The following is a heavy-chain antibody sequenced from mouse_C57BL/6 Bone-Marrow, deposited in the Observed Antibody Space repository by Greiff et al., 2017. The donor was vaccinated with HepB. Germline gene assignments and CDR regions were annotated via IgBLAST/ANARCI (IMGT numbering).Heavy chain of an antibody. Sequence: QVQLKESGAELVRPGASVKLSCKASGYTFTDYYINWVKQRPGQGLEWIARIYPGSGNTYYNEKFKGKATLTAEKSSSTAYMQLSSLTSEDSAVYFCARRDTTVAYAMDYWGQGTSVTVSS. CDR1: GYTFTDYY. CDR2: IYPGSGNT. V-gene: IGHV1-76*01. J-gene: IGHJ4*01. CDR3: ARRDTTVAYAMDY. D-gene: IGHD1-1*01.